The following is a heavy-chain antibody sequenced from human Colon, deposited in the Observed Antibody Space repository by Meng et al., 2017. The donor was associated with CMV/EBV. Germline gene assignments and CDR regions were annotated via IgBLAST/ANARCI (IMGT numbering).Heavy chain of an antibody. CDR3: ARGKFYLAY. V-gene: IGHV3-11*04. CDR2: ISSSGKTI. D-gene: IGHD3-10*01. CDR1: GITFSDYY. Sequence: GGPLRLSCVTSGITFSDYYMTWIRQAPGKGLECISYISSSGKTIYYADSVKGRFTISRDNAKNSLYLKMNSLRVEDTAVYYCARGKFYLAYWGQGTLVTVSS. J-gene: IGHJ4*02.